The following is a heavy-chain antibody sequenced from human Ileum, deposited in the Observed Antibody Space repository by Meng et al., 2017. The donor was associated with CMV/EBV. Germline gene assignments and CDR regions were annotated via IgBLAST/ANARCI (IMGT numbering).Heavy chain of an antibody. CDR3: ARAKQAAENFDS. D-gene: IGHD6-13*01. Sequence: QVPLQAPGPGLVKHSGPLSLTCTVSGASISSGSYYWTWIRQPPGKGLEWIGYIYYTGATYYRPSLESRIVISSDTSKNHFSLTLTSVTAADTAVYFCARAKQAAENFDSWGQGTLVTVSS. J-gene: IGHJ4*02. V-gene: IGHV4-30-4*08. CDR1: GASISSGSYY. CDR2: IYYTGAT.